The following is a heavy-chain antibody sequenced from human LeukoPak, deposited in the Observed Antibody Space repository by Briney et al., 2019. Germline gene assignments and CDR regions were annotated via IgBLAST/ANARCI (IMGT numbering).Heavy chain of an antibody. V-gene: IGHV1-18*01. CDR2: TYNGNT. D-gene: IGHD6-13*01. J-gene: IGHJ4*02. CDR3: ARERNMGGQQLADY. CDR1: GYTFTSYG. Sequence: ASVKVSCKASGYTFTSYGISWVRQAPGQGLEWMGWTYNGNTKYAQKLQGRVTMTTDTSTNTAYMDVRSLRSDDTAVYYCARERNMGGQQLADYWGQGTLVTVSS.